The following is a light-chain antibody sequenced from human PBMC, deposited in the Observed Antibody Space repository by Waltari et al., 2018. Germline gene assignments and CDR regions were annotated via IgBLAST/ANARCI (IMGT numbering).Light chain of an antibody. CDR1: NSNIANTY. CDR2: RNN. Sequence: QSVLNQPPSVSGTPGQTVTISCSGSNSNIANTYVYWYQQLPGMAPKLLIYRNNQRTSGVPDRFSGSKSGTSASLAISGLRSEDEAHYSCAICDDGVIFGGGTKLTVL. V-gene: IGLV1-47*01. CDR3: AICDDGVI. J-gene: IGLJ2*01.